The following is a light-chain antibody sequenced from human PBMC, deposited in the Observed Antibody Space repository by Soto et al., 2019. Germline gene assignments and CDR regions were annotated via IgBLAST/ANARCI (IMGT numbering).Light chain of an antibody. CDR2: DNI. J-gene: IGLJ3*02. CDR3: SSYTSSSNFGV. V-gene: IGLV1-51*01. CDR1: TSNIGTNY. Sequence: QSVLTQPPSVSAAPGQKVTISCSGGTSNIGTNYVSWYQHLPGTAPKLLIYDNIERPSGMPDRFSGSKSGTSATLGIAGLQPGDEATYYCSSYTSSSNFGVFGGGTKLTVL.